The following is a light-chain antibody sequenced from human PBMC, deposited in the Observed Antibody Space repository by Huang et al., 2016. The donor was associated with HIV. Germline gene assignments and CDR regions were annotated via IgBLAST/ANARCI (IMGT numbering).Light chain of an antibody. CDR2: GAS. CDR1: QTINNN. V-gene: IGKV3-15*01. J-gene: IGKJ2*01. Sequence: EVMMTQSPATLSVSLGERTNISCRASQTINNNLAWVQQKPGQSPSPLIYGASARAAGIPARCSGSGSGTEFTLTISSAQSEDFTLYYCQQYSIWPYTFGQGTKLEMK. CDR3: QQYSIWPYT.